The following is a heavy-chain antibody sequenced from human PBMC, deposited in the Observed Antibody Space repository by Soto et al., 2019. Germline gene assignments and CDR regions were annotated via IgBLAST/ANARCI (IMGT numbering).Heavy chain of an antibody. CDR1: GFTFRSYT. CDR3: AISLYYYDSSGYSYFDY. CDR2: ISSSSSTI. V-gene: IGHV3-48*02. Sequence: GSLSLSCAASGFTFRSYTMNWVRQEQGKGLEWVSYISSSSSTIYYADSVKGRFTISRDNAKNSLYLQMNSLRDEDTAVYYCAISLYYYDSSGYSYFDYWGQGTLVTVSS. J-gene: IGHJ4*02. D-gene: IGHD3-22*01.